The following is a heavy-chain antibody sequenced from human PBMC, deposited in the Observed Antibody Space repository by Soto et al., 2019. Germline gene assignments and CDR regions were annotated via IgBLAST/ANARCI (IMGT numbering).Heavy chain of an antibody. J-gene: IGHJ5*02. D-gene: IGHD6-6*01. CDR2: IKQDGSEK. Sequence: GGSLRLSCAASGFTFSSYWMSWVRQAPGKGLEWVANIKQDGSEKYYVDSVKGRFTISRDNAKNSLYLQMNSLRAEDTAVYYCARDQSEKLVGWFDPWGQGTLVTVSS. CDR3: ARDQSEKLVGWFDP. CDR1: GFTFSSYW. V-gene: IGHV3-7*05.